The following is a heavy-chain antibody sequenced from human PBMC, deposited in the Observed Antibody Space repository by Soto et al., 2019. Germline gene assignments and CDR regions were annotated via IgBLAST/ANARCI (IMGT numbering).Heavy chain of an antibody. D-gene: IGHD6-19*01. CDR2: IYHSGST. V-gene: IGHV4-30-2*01. Sequence: SETLSLTCALSGGSISSGGYSWSWIRQPPGKGLEWIGYIYHSGSTYYNPSLKSRVTISVDRSKNQFSLKLSSVTAADTAVYYCARAGGLGAVAVDYWGQGTLVTVSS. CDR3: ARAGGLGAVAVDY. J-gene: IGHJ4*02. CDR1: GGSISSGGYS.